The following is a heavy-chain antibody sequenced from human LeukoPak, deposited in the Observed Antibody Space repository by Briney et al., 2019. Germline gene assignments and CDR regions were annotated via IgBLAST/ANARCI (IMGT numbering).Heavy chain of an antibody. J-gene: IGHJ6*03. CDR1: GLTFSSFW. D-gene: IGHD7-27*01. CDR2: INIDGSGT. V-gene: IGHV3-74*01. Sequence: GSLRLSCAASGLTFSSFWMHWVRQAPGKGLVWVSRINIDGSGTTYADSVKGRFTISRDNAKNTLYLQMNSLRAEDTAVYYCARVRPGYYYMDVWGKGTTVTVSS. CDR3: ARVRPGYYYMDV.